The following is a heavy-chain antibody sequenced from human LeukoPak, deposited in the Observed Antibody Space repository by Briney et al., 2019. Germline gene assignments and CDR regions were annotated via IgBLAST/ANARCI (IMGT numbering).Heavy chain of an antibody. D-gene: IGHD3-22*01. V-gene: IGHV1-2*02. CDR1: GYTFTGYY. CDR2: INPNSGGT. Sequence: ASVKVSCKASGYTFTGYYTHWVRQAPGQGLEWMGWINPNSGGTNYAQKFQGRVTMTRDTSISTAYMELRSLRSDDTAVYYCARDVPAPYDSSGYPPDYWGQGTLVTVSS. CDR3: ARDVPAPYDSSGYPPDY. J-gene: IGHJ4*02.